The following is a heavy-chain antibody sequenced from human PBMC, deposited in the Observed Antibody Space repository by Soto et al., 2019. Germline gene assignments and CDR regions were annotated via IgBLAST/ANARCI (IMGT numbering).Heavy chain of an antibody. Sequence: ASVKVSCKASGYTFTSYGISWVRQAPGQGLEWMGWISSFNGNTNYAQKVQGRVTLTTDTSTSTTYMELRSLRSDDTAVYYCARGPRYCSTTTCFSGVTWFDPWGQGTLVTVSS. CDR1: GYTFTSYG. CDR2: ISSFNGNT. CDR3: ARGPRYCSTTTCFSGVTWFDP. J-gene: IGHJ5*02. D-gene: IGHD2-2*01. V-gene: IGHV1-18*04.